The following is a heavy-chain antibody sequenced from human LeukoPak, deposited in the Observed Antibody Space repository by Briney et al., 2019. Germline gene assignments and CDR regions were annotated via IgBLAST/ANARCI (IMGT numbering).Heavy chain of an antibody. J-gene: IGHJ5*02. V-gene: IGHV1-46*01. Sequence: ASVKVSCKASGYTFTSYYMHWVRQAPGQGLEWMGIINPSGGSTSYAQKFQGRVTMTRDMSTSTVYMELSSLRSEDTAVYYCARDSPELHWFDPWGQGTLVTVSS. CDR2: INPSGGST. CDR3: ARDSPELHWFDP. CDR1: GYTFTSYY. D-gene: IGHD1-7*01.